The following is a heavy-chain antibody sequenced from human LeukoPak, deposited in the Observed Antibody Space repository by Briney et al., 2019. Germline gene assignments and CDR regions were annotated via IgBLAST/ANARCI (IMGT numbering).Heavy chain of an antibody. CDR2: ISGSGGST. J-gene: IGHJ4*02. D-gene: IGHD6-13*01. CDR1: GFTFSNYA. V-gene: IGHV3-23*01. Sequence: PDGSLRLSFAASGFTFSNYAMDWVRQAPGRGLEWVSAISGSGGSTYYADSVKGRFTISRDNSKNTLYLQMNSLRAEDTAVYYCAKDRAAPLPQGNFDYWGQGALGTVSS. CDR3: AKDRAAPLPQGNFDY.